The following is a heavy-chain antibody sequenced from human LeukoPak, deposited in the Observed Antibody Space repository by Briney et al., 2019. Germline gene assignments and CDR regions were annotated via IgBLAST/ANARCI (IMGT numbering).Heavy chain of an antibody. CDR1: GGTFSSYA. Sequence: ASVKVSCKASGGTFSSYAISWVRQAPGQGLEWMGRIIPILGIANYAQKFQGRVTITADESTSTAYMELSSLRSEDTAVYYCARGAARYDYSNSKHPSHYYYYYYMDVWGKGTTVTVSS. CDR3: ARGAARYDYSNSKHPSHYYYYYYMDV. CDR2: IIPILGIA. V-gene: IGHV1-69*04. J-gene: IGHJ6*03. D-gene: IGHD4-11*01.